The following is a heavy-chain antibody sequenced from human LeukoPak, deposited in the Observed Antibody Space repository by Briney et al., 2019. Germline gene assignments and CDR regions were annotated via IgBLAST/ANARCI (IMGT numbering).Heavy chain of an antibody. D-gene: IGHD3-3*01. CDR3: ARDYEYYGSGEGFDY. J-gene: IGHJ4*02. Sequence: PGGSLRLSCAASGFIFSNYAMNWVRQAPGKGLECVAFISDDGSKKYYADSVKGRFTVSRDNSKNTLFLQMNSLRPEDTAVYYCARDYEYYGSGEGFDYWGQGTLVTVSS. CDR1: GFIFSNYA. V-gene: IGHV3-30-3*01. CDR2: ISDDGSKK.